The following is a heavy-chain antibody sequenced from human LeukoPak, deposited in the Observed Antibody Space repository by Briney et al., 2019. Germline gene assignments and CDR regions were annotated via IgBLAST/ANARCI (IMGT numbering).Heavy chain of an antibody. D-gene: IGHD1-26*01. V-gene: IGHV4-59*01. J-gene: IGHJ2*01. CDR2: IYYSGST. CDR3: AREEWDGLDYWYFGL. Sequence: ASETLSLTCTVSGGSISSYYWSWIRQPPGKGLEWIGYIYYSGSTNYNPSLKSRVTISVDTSKNQFSLKLSSVTAADTAVYYCAREEWDGLDYWYFGLWGRGTLVTVSS. CDR1: GGSISSYY.